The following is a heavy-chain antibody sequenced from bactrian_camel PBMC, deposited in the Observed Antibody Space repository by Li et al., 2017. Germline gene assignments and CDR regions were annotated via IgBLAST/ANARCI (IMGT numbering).Heavy chain of an antibody. CDR2: INSYGVST. D-gene: IGHD5*01. CDR3: STDPAVYGNRWAYNY. Sequence: QLVESGGGSVQTGGSLPFSCVASEYTRDHCMAWFRQAPGKGLEWVSSINSYGVSTYYADSVKGRFTISRDNAKNTLYLQMNSLKTEDTAVYYCSTDPAVYGNRWAYNYWGQGTQVTVS. V-gene: IGHV3S25*01. CDR1: EYTRDHC. J-gene: IGHJ4*01.